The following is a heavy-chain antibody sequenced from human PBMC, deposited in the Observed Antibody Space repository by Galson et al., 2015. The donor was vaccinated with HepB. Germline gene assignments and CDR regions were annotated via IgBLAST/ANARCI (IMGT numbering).Heavy chain of an antibody. V-gene: IGHV3-30*18. Sequence: LRLSCAASGFTFSSYGMHWVRQAPGKGLEWVAVISYDGSNKYYADSVKGRFTISRDNSKNTLYLQMNSLRAEDTAVYYCAKDGRVGATLCYFDYWGQGTLVTVSS. J-gene: IGHJ4*02. CDR1: GFTFSSYG. CDR2: ISYDGSNK. CDR3: AKDGRVGATLCYFDY. D-gene: IGHD1-26*01.